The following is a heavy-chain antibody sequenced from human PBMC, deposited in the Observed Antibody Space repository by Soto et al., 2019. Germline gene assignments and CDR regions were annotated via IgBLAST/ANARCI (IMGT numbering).Heavy chain of an antibody. CDR1: GGSISSSSYY. D-gene: IGHD6-13*01. CDR3: ARVYSSSWAYFDY. J-gene: IGHJ4*02. CDR2: IYYSGST. Sequence: SETLSLTCTVSGGSISSSSYYWGWIRQPPGKGLEWIGSIYYSGSTCYNPSLKSRVTISVDTSKNQFSLKLSSVTAADTAVYYCARVYSSSWAYFDYWGQGTLVTVSS. V-gene: IGHV4-39*01.